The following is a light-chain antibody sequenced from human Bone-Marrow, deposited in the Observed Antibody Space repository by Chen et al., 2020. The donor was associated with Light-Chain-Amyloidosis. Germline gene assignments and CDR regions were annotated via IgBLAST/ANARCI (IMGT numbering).Light chain of an antibody. V-gene: IGKV3-20*01. Sequence: IVLTQSPGTLSLSPGERATLSCRATQSVSSSYLAWYQQKPGQAPRLLIYDASSRAVGIPDRFSGSGPGTDFTLTISRLEPEDFALYYCQQCGTSLWTFGQGTKVEIK. CDR1: QSVSSSY. CDR3: QQCGTSLWT. J-gene: IGKJ1*01. CDR2: DAS.